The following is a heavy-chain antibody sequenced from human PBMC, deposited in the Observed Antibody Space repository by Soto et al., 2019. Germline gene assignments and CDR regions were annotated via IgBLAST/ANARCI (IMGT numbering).Heavy chain of an antibody. V-gene: IGHV3-23*01. D-gene: IGHD2-2*01. CDR1: GFTFSSYV. CDR3: AKNPGYCSTTSCYYYFDY. J-gene: IGHJ4*02. CDR2: ISGSGGST. Sequence: GGSLRLSCAASGFTFSSYVMSWVRQAPGKGLEWVSTISGSGGSTYYADSVKGRFSISRDNSKNTLFLQMSSLSAEDTAAYFCAKNPGYCSTTSCYYYFDYRGQGTLVTVSS.